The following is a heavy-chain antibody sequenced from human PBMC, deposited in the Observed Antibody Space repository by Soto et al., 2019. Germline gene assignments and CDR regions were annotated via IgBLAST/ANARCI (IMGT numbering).Heavy chain of an antibody. V-gene: IGHV4-59*01. D-gene: IGHD6-13*01. CDR3: ARGGLGSLRWFAP. Sequence: PSETLSLTCTVSGGSIGSYYWSWIRQPPVKVLEWIGYIYYRGSTTYNPSLKSLVTISVDTPKNQFSLKLSSVTAADTAVYYWARGGLGSLRWFAPWAQGTLLT. J-gene: IGHJ5*02. CDR1: GGSIGSYY. CDR2: IYYRGST.